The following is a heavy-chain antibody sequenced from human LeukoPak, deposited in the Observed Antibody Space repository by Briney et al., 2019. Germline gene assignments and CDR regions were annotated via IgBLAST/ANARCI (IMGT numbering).Heavy chain of an antibody. V-gene: IGHV4-34*01. CDR2: INHSGST. CDR3: ARGRSGGDCHSLRSCQSLWGYYFDY. J-gene: IGHJ4*02. D-gene: IGHD2-21*01. CDR1: GGSFSGYY. Sequence: PSETLSLTCAVYGGSFSGYYWSWIRQPPGKGLEWIGEINHSGSTNYNPSLKSRVTISVDTSKNQFSLKLSSVAAADTAVYYCARGRSGGDCHSLRSCQSLWGYYFDYWGQGTLVTVSS.